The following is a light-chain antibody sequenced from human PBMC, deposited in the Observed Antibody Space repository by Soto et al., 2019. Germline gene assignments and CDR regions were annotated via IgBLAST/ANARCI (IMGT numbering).Light chain of an antibody. V-gene: IGKV3D-15*01. CDR2: RAS. CDR3: QQYYNWPPLT. Sequence: EIVMTQSPATLSVSPGERVTLSCRASQSVSTSLAWYQQQPGQAPRILIYRASTRATGIPARFSGSGSGTEFTLTISSLQSEDFAIYYCQQYYNWPPLTFGGGTKLEIK. CDR1: QSVSTS. J-gene: IGKJ4*01.